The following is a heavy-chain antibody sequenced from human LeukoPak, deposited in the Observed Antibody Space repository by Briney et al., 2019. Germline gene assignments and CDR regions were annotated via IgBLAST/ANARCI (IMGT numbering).Heavy chain of an antibody. CDR3: ARDLRGISDAFDI. J-gene: IGHJ3*02. V-gene: IGHV3-7*01. CDR1: GFTFSNYW. D-gene: IGHD3-16*01. CDR2: INQAESEK. Sequence: PGGSLRLSCAASGFTFSNYWMSWVRHAPGKGLEWVATINQAESEKYYVDSVKGRFTISRDNAKNSLYLQMNSLRAEDTAVYYCARDLRGISDAFDIWGQGTMVTVSS.